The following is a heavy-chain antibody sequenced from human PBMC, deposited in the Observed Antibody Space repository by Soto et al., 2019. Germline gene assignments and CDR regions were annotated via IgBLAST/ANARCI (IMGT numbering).Heavy chain of an antibody. J-gene: IGHJ4*02. CDR1: GGSISSSSYY. CDR3: AAFLEWSHSIDY. Sequence: QLQLQESGPGLVKPSETLSLTCTVSGGSISSSSYYWGWIRQPPGKGLEWIGSIYYSGSTYYNPSLKSRVTISVDTSKNQFSLKLSSVTAADTTVYYGAAFLEWSHSIDYWGQGTLVTVSS. V-gene: IGHV4-39*01. D-gene: IGHD3-3*01. CDR2: IYYSGST.